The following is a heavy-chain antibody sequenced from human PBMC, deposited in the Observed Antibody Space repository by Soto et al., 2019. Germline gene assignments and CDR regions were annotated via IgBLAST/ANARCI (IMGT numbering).Heavy chain of an antibody. J-gene: IGHJ5*01. D-gene: IGHD2-2*01. CDR2: ISSSTSYV. Sequence: EVQLVESGGGLVKPGGSLRLSCAASGFTFSRYGMNWLRQAPGKGPEWVASISSSTSYVYYADSVKGRFSTSRDNAKNILYLEMYGLRTEDTAVYYCARDPSEGRVGNWFESWGQGTLVTVSS. CDR1: GFTFSRYG. CDR3: ARDPSEGRVGNWFES. V-gene: IGHV3-21*02.